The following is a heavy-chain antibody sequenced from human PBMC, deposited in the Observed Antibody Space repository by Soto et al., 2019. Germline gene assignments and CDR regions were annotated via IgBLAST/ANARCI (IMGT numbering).Heavy chain of an antibody. V-gene: IGHV4-31*02. D-gene: IGHD3-3*01. J-gene: IGHJ6*02. CDR1: GGSISSGGYY. CDR2: IYYSGST. Sequence: PSETLSLTCTVSGGSISSGGYYWSWIRQHPGKGLEWIGYIYYSGSTYYNPSLKSRVTISVDTSKNQFSLKLSSVTAADTAVYYCARARERYDFWSGYYTERMDVWGQGTTVTVSS. CDR3: ARARERYDFWSGYYTERMDV.